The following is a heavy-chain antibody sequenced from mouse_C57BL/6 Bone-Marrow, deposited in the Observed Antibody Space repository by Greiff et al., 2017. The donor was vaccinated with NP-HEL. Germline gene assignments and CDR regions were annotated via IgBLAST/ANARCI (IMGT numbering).Heavy chain of an antibody. CDR1: GFTFSDYG. Sequence: EVMLVESGGGLVKPGGSLKLSCAASGFTFSDYGMHWVRQAPEKGLEWVAYISSGSSTIYYADTVKGRFTISRDNAKNTLFLQMTSRRYEDTAMYYGARPDTMVTTEFYYAMDYWGQGTSVTVSS. CDR2: ISSGSSTI. J-gene: IGHJ4*01. V-gene: IGHV5-17*01. D-gene: IGHD2-2*01. CDR3: ARPDTMVTTEFYYAMDY.